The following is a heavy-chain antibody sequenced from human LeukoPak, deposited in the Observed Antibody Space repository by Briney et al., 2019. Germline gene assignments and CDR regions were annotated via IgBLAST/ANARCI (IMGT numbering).Heavy chain of an antibody. CDR2: MNPNNGNT. J-gene: IGHJ1*01. V-gene: IGHV1-8*02. CDR1: GYTFTSLD. D-gene: IGHD6-19*01. Sequence: ASVKVSCKTSGYTFTSLDINWVRQATGQGLEWMGWMNPNNGNTDYAQTFQGRVTLTRNTSISTTYMELSSLRSEDTAVYYCSRGGPVAGTHKYFQHWGQGTLVTVSS. CDR3: SRGGPVAGTHKYFQH.